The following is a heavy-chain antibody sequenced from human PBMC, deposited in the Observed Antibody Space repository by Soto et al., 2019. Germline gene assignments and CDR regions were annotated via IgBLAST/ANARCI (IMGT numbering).Heavy chain of an antibody. J-gene: IGHJ5*02. CDR1: GYSFTSYW. CDR3: ARRVLAAAGRTNWFDP. D-gene: IGHD6-13*01. Sequence: GESLKISCKGSGYSFTSYWISWVRQMPGKGLEWMGRIDPSDSYTNYSPSFQGHVTISADKSISTAYLQWSSLKASDTAMYYCARRVLAAAGRTNWFDPWGQGTLVTVSS. V-gene: IGHV5-10-1*01. CDR2: IDPSDSYT.